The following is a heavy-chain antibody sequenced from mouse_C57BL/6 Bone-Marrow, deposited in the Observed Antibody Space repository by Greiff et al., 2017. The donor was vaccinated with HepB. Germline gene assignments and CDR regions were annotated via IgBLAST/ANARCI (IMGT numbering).Heavy chain of an antibody. Sequence: EVQRVESGGGLVQSGRSLRLSCATSGFTFSDFYMEWVRQAPGKGLEWIAASRNKANDYTTEYSASVKGRFIVSRDTSQSILYLQMNALRAEDTAIYYCARDAPYDYWYFDVWGTGTTVTVSS. D-gene: IGHD2-3*01. V-gene: IGHV7-1*01. CDR3: ARDAPYDYWYFDV. J-gene: IGHJ1*03. CDR1: GFTFSDFY. CDR2: SRNKANDYTT.